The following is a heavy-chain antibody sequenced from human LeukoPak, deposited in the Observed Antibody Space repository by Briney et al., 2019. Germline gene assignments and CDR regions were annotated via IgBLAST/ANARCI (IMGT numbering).Heavy chain of an antibody. V-gene: IGHV5-51*01. Sequence: GESLKISCKGSGYRFTNYWIAWVRQMPGKGLEYMGIIYPGNSDTRYSPSSQGQVIISADTSINTAYLQWSSLKASDTAMYYCARGEAYASSWNGDWGQGTLVTVSS. CDR3: ARGEAYASSWNGD. J-gene: IGHJ4*02. CDR2: IYPGNSDT. CDR1: GYRFTNYW. D-gene: IGHD6-13*01.